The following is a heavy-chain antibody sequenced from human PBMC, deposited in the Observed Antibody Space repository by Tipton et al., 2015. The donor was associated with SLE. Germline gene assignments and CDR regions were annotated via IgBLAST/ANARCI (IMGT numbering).Heavy chain of an antibody. CDR3: ARVQLCFDY. CDR1: GGSFSGYY. Sequence: TLSLTCAVYGGSFSGYYWSWIRQPPGKGLEWIGEINHSGGTNYNPSLKSRLTISVDTSKNQFSLKLTSVTAADTAVYYCARVQLCFDYWGQGTLVTVSS. V-gene: IGHV4-34*01. D-gene: IGHD5-18*01. J-gene: IGHJ4*02. CDR2: INHSGGT.